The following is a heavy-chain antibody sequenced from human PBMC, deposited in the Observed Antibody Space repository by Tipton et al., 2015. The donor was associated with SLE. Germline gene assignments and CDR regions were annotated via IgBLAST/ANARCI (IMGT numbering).Heavy chain of an antibody. V-gene: IGHV4-59*12. CDR1: GGSISSYY. Sequence: LRLSCTVSGGSISSYYWSWIRQPPGKGLEWIGYIYHSGSTYYNPSLKSRVTISVDRSKNQFSLKLSSVTAADTAVYYCARGSSSWYYFDYWGQGTLVTVSS. J-gene: IGHJ4*02. CDR2: IYHSGST. CDR3: ARGSSSWYYFDY. D-gene: IGHD6-13*01.